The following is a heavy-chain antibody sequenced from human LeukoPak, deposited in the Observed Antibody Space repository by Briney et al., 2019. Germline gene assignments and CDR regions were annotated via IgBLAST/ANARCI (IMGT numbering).Heavy chain of an antibody. Sequence: PGGSLRVSCAASGCTLSRYVMNGVRPAPGRGLEGVSGLNGSGGSTDYAGSILGRFTIYIDNSKNTVYLQMNSLRADDTALYYCARGRPGGWYRFDYWGQGTLVTVSS. J-gene: IGHJ4*02. CDR1: GCTLSRYV. V-gene: IGHV3-23*01. CDR3: ARGRPGGWYRFDY. D-gene: IGHD6-19*01. CDR2: LNGSGGST.